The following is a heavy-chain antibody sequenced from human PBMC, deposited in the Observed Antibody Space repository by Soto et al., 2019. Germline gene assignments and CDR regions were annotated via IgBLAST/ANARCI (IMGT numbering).Heavy chain of an antibody. D-gene: IGHD6-19*01. CDR3: ARVRAIAVADAFDI. CDR1: GYTFTSYG. CDR2: ISAYNGNT. Sequence: ASVKVSFKASGYTFTSYGISWVRQAPGQGLEWMGWISAYNGNTNYPQKLQGRVTITRDTSASTAYMELSSLRSEDTAVYYCARVRAIAVADAFDIWGQGTMVTVSS. V-gene: IGHV1-18*01. J-gene: IGHJ3*02.